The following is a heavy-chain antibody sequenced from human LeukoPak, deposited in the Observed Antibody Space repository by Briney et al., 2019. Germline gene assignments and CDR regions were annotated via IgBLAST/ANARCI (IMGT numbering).Heavy chain of an antibody. D-gene: IGHD6-19*01. CDR2: IYYSGST. CDR1: GGSISSYY. Sequence: ASETLSLTCTVSGGSISSYYWSWIRQPPGKGLEWIGYIYYSGSTNYNPSLKSRVTISVDTSKNQFSLKLSSVTAADTAVYYCARDGLKSSGWNNYFDYWGQGTLVTVSS. CDR3: ARDGLKSSGWNNYFDY. J-gene: IGHJ4*02. V-gene: IGHV4-59*01.